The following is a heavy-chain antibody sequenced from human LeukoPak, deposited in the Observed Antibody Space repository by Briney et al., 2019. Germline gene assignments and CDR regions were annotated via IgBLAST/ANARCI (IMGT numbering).Heavy chain of an antibody. V-gene: IGHV1-69*05. CDR1: GGTFSSYA. J-gene: IGHJ6*03. D-gene: IGHD3-22*01. CDR3: ARVGPSLFFNGRYDKDYYMDV. CDR2: IIPIFGTA. Sequence: ASVKVSFKASGGTFSSYAISWVRQAPAQGLEWMGGIIPIFGTANYAQKFQGRVKITTDESTSTASLELSSLRSEDTAVSYCARVGPSLFFNGRYDKDYYMDVWGKGTTVTVSS.